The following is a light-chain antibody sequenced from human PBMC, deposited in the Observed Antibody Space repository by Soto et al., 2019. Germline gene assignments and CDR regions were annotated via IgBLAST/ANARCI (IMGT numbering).Light chain of an antibody. CDR2: DVS. Sequence: QSVLTQPRSVSGSPGQSVTISCTGTSSDVGGYNYVSWYQQHPGKAPKVMIYDVSERPSGVPDRFSGSKSGNTAFLTISGLQAEDEADYYCCSYAGSPRYVLGTGTKVTVL. CDR3: CSYAGSPRYV. J-gene: IGLJ1*01. V-gene: IGLV2-11*01. CDR1: SSDVGGYNY.